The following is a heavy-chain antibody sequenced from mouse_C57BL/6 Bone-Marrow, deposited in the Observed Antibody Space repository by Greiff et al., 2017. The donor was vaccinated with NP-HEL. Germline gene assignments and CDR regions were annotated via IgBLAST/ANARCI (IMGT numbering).Heavy chain of an antibody. CDR2: IWSDGST. CDR3: ARHGGSSPYWYFDV. V-gene: IGHV2-6-1*01. J-gene: IGHJ1*03. CDR1: GFSLTSYG. D-gene: IGHD1-1*01. Sequence: VQLKESGPGLVAPSQSLSITCTVSGFSLTSYGVHWVRQPPGKGLEWLVVIWSDGSTTYNSALKSRLSISKDNSKSQVFLKMNSLQTDDTAMDYWARHGGSSPYWYFDVWGTGTTVTVSS.